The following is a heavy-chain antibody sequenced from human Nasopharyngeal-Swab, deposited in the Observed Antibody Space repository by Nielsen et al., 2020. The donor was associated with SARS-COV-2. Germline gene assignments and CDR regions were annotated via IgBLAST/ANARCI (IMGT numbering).Heavy chain of an antibody. J-gene: IGHJ6*02. Sequence: WVRQAPGQGLEWMGGINPNFGTTNYAHKLQDRAKITADQSTRTAYMELSSLRSDDTAVYYCARDTIFGLALYYYYGLDVWGQGTTVTVSS. D-gene: IGHD3-3*01. V-gene: IGHV1-69*01. CDR3: ARDTIFGLALYYYYGLDV. CDR2: INPNFGTT.